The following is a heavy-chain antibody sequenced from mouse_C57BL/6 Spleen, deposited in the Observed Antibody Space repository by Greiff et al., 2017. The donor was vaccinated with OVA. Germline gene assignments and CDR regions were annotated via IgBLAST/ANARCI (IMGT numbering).Heavy chain of an antibody. CDR1: GYTFTSYW. CDR3: ARWYDGSSDVTWFDY. J-gene: IGHJ3*01. D-gene: IGHD1-1*01. CDR2: LNPSRGSP. V-gene: IGHV1-7*01. Sequence: QVQLQQSGAELAKPGASVKLSCKASGYTFTSYWMHWVKQRPGQGLEWIGYLNPSRGSPKYNQKFKDKATLTADKSSSTAYMQLSILTYEDSAVYYCARWYDGSSDVTWFDYWGQGTLVTVSA.